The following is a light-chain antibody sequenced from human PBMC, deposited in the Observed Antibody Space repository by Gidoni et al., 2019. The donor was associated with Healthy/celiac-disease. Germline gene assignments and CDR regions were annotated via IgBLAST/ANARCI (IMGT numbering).Light chain of an antibody. J-gene: IGKJ2*01. CDR2: KAS. CDR1: QSISIL. CDR3: QQYNSYPYT. V-gene: IGKV1-5*03. Sequence: DIQMTQTPSTLSASVGDRVTITCRASQSISILLAWYQQKPGKAPKLLIYKASSLESGVPSRFSGSGSGTEFTLTISSLQPDDFATYYCQQYNSYPYTFGQGTKLEIK.